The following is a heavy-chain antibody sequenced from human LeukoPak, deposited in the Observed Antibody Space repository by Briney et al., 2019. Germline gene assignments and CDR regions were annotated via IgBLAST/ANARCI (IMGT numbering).Heavy chain of an antibody. D-gene: IGHD5-24*01. CDR1: DGSSSSSS. Sequence: PSETLSLTCTVSDGSSSSSSWNWILQPPGKGLEWIGYIYYSGSTKYNPSLESRVTISVDTSKNQISLNMRSVTAADTAIYYCARRQQTGGDNGLHNWFDPWGQGILVTVSS. CDR3: ARRQQTGGDNGLHNWFDP. V-gene: IGHV4-59*08. CDR2: IYYSGST. J-gene: IGHJ5*02.